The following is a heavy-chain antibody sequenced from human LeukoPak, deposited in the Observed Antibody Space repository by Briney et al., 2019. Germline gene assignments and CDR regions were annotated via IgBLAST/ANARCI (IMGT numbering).Heavy chain of an antibody. Sequence: SETLSLTCTVSGGSISSYYWSWIRQPPGKGLEWIGYIYYSGSTNYNPSLKSRVTISVDTSKNQFSLKLSSVTAADTAVYYCARYYYDSSGYYPNSYYYYYYKDVWGKGTTVTVSS. V-gene: IGHV4-59*01. D-gene: IGHD3-22*01. J-gene: IGHJ6*03. CDR3: ARYYYDSSGYYPNSYYYYYYKDV. CDR1: GGSISSYY. CDR2: IYYSGST.